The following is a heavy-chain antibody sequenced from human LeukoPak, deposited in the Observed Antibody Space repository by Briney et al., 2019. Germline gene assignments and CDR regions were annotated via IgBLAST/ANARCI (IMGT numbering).Heavy chain of an antibody. J-gene: IGHJ4*02. Sequence: ASVKVSCEASGFTFTSSAMQWVRQARGQRLEWIGWIVVGSGNTNYAQKFQERVTITRDMSTSTAYMELSSLRSEDTAVYYCAADLKLSGSCDYWGQGTLVTVSS. D-gene: IGHD6-19*01. V-gene: IGHV1-58*02. CDR2: IVVGSGNT. CDR3: AADLKLSGSCDY. CDR1: GFTFTSSA.